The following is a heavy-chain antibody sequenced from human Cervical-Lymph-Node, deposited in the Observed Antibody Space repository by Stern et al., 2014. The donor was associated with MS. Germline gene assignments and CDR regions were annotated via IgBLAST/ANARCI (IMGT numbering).Heavy chain of an antibody. D-gene: IGHD3-22*01. CDR2: ISGSGAKT. CDR1: GFTFRNYA. CDR3: AQHLFPDYFDNTAQYNSFDY. Sequence: EVQLVESGGGLVQPGGSLRLSCAASGFTFRNYAMTWVRQAPGKGLECVSTISGSGAKTYYADSVKGRFTISRDNSKNTLYLQMNSLRAEDTAAYYCAQHLFPDYFDNTAQYNSFDYWGQGTLVTVSS. V-gene: IGHV3-23*04. J-gene: IGHJ4*02.